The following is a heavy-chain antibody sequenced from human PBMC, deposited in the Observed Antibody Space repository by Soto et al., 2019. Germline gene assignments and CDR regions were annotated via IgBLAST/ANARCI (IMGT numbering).Heavy chain of an antibody. Sequence: VESLKISCTGSGYSLASYWISWVRQMPGKGLELMGTIDPSDSDNNYSPSFQGHVTISADKSISSAYLQWSSLRASDTAMYYCARGGVSTRTFDYWGQGTPVTVSS. V-gene: IGHV5-10-1*01. CDR1: GYSLASYW. CDR3: ARGGVSTRTFDY. J-gene: IGHJ4*02. D-gene: IGHD3-3*01. CDR2: IDPSDSDN.